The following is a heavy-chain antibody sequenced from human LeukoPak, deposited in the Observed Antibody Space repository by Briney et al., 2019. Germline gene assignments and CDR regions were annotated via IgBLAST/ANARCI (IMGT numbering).Heavy chain of an antibody. Sequence: PGRSLRLSCAASGFTFSSYGMHWVRQAPGKGLEWVAAISYDGSNKYYADSVKGRFTISRDNSKNTLYLQMNSLRAEDTAVYYCAKPSAGVGARALGLDYWGQGTLVTVSS. J-gene: IGHJ4*02. CDR3: AKPSAGVGARALGLDY. D-gene: IGHD1-26*01. CDR1: GFTFSSYG. CDR2: ISYDGSNK. V-gene: IGHV3-30*18.